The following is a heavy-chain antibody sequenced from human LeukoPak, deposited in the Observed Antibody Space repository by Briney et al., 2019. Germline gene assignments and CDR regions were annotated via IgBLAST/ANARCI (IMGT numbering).Heavy chain of an antibody. Sequence: PGGALRLSCAASGFTFSNAWMSWVRQAPGKGLEWVGRIKSKTDGGTTDYAVPVKGRFTISRDDSKNTLYLQMNSLKTEDTAVYYCTTDIYYDSSGYDSYWGQGTLVTVSS. CDR3: TTDIYYDSSGYDSY. V-gene: IGHV3-15*01. CDR2: IKSKTDGGTT. J-gene: IGHJ4*02. CDR1: GFTFSNAW. D-gene: IGHD3-22*01.